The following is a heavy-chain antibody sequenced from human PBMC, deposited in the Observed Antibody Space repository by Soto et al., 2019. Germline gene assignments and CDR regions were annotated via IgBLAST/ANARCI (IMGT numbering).Heavy chain of an antibody. CDR2: INAGNGNT. J-gene: IGHJ4*02. CDR1: GYTFTSYA. D-gene: IGHD3-9*01. Sequence: ASVKVSCKASGYTFTSYAMHWVRQAPGQRLEWMGWINAGNGNTKYSQKFQGRVTITRDTPASTAYMELSSVTAADTAVYYCARGYYDILTGRQYYFDYWGQGTLVTVSS. V-gene: IGHV1-3*01. CDR3: ARGYYDILTGRQYYFDY.